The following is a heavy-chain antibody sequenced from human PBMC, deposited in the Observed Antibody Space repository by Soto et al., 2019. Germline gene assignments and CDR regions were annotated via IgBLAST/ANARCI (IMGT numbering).Heavy chain of an antibody. D-gene: IGHD2-2*01. CDR3: AKDMRPNYYYGMDV. J-gene: IGHJ6*02. Sequence: QVQLVESGGGVVQPGRSLRLSCAASGFTFSSYGMHWVRQAPGKGLEWVAVISYDGSNKYYAESVKGRFTISRDNSKNTLYLQMNSLRAEDTAVYYCAKDMRPNYYYGMDVWGQGTTVTVSS. V-gene: IGHV3-30*18. CDR2: ISYDGSNK. CDR1: GFTFSSYG.